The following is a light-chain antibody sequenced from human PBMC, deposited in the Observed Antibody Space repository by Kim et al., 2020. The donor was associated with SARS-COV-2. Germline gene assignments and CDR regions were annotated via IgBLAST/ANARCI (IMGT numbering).Light chain of an antibody. CDR2: SAS. V-gene: IGKV1-17*02. CDR1: QGSRND. CDR3: LQYTSHVLS. J-gene: IGKJ4*01. Sequence: AAVGDRVTITCRASQGSRNDVTWYQQKPGQAPKRLIYSASNLQTGVPSRFSGSGSGTEFTLTISNVQPEDFATYYCLQYTSHVLSFGGGTKVDIK.